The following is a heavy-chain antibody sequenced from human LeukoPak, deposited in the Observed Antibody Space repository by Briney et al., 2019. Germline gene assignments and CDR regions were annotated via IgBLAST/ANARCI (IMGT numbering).Heavy chain of an antibody. CDR1: GGTFSSYA. CDR2: IIPILGIA. CDR3: ARNPEGSSWYEVSGFDP. D-gene: IGHD6-13*01. Sequence: SVKVSCKASGGTFSSYAISWVRQAPGQGLEWMGRIIPILGIANYAQKFQGRVTITADKSTSTAYMELSSLRSEDTAAYYCARNPEGSSWYEVSGFDPWGQGTLVTVSS. J-gene: IGHJ5*02. V-gene: IGHV1-69*04.